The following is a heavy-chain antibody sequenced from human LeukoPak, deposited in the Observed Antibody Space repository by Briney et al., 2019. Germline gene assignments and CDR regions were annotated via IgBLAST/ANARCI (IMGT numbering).Heavy chain of an antibody. Sequence: GGSLRLSRAASGFTFSSYSMNWVRQAPGKGLEWVSSISSSSSYIYYADSVKGRFTISRDNAKNSLYLQMNSLRAEDTAVYYCARDQAYGDPTVDYWGQGTLVTVSS. CDR2: ISSSSSYI. D-gene: IGHD4-17*01. J-gene: IGHJ4*02. V-gene: IGHV3-21*01. CDR1: GFTFSSYS. CDR3: ARDQAYGDPTVDY.